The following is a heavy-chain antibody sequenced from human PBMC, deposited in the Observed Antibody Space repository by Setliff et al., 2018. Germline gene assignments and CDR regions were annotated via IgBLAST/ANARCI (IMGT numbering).Heavy chain of an antibody. CDR1: GYTFTSYY. Sequence: ASVKVSCKASGYTFTSYYMHWVRQAPGQGLEWMGIINPRGDSTSYAQKFQGRVTMTRDTSTSTVYMELSSLRSEDTAVYFCVSLRGDGYNYFDYWGQGTLVTVSS. V-gene: IGHV1-46*01. J-gene: IGHJ4*02. CDR3: VSLRGDGYNYFDY. D-gene: IGHD5-12*01. CDR2: INPRGDST.